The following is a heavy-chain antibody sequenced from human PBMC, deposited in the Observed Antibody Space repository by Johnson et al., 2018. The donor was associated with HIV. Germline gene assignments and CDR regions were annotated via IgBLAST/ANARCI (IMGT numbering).Heavy chain of an antibody. CDR1: GVTFSSHA. D-gene: IGHD6-13*01. CDR3: ASITTIAAAGRGAFDI. J-gene: IGHJ3*02. Sequence: QVQLVESGGGVVQPGRSLRLSCAASGVTFSSHAMHWVRQAPGMGLDWVTVISYDGSNKYYADSVKGRFPISRDNSKNTLYVQMNSLRVEDTAVYYCASITTIAAAGRGAFDIWGRGTMVTVSS. CDR2: ISYDGSNK. V-gene: IGHV3-30-3*01.